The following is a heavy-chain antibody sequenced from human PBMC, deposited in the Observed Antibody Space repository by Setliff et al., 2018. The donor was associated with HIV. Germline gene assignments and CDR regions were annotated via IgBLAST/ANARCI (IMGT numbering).Heavy chain of an antibody. J-gene: IGHJ4*02. CDR2: INAGNGNR. CDR3: ARVANNRLQCFDH. V-gene: IGHV1-3*01. CDR1: GYTFKSYD. Sequence: ASVKVSCKTSGYTFKSYDINWVRQAPGQRPEWMARINAGNGNREYSPKFQGRVTITADTSASTMYMELGSLRSEDTAVYCCARVANNRLQCFDHWGQGTLVTVSS. D-gene: IGHD5-12*01.